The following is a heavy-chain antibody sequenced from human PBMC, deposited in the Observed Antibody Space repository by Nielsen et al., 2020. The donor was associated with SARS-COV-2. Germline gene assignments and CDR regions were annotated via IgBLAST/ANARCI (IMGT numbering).Heavy chain of an antibody. CDR2: IYHSGST. J-gene: IGHJ4*02. CDR3: AREPRGSGGSCCKIDY. Sequence: VRQAPGKGLEWIGEIYHSGSTNYNPSLKSRVTMSVDKSKNQFSLKLSSVTAADTAVYYCAREPRGSGGSCCKIDYWGQGTLVTVSS. V-gene: IGHV4-4*02. D-gene: IGHD2-15*01.